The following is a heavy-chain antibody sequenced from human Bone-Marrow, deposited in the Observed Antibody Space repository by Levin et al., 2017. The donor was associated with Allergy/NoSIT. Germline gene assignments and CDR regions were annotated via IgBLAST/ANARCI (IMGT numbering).Heavy chain of an antibody. V-gene: IGHV3-7*01. Sequence: GGSLRLSCAASGFTFSSYWMSWVRQAPGKGLEWVANIKQDGSEKYYVDSVKGRFTISRDNAKNSLYLQMNSLRAEDTAVYYCARGNPTVTTPYPFDYWGQGTLVTVSS. CDR1: GFTFSSYW. J-gene: IGHJ4*02. D-gene: IGHD4-17*01. CDR3: ARGNPTVTTPYPFDY. CDR2: IKQDGSEK.